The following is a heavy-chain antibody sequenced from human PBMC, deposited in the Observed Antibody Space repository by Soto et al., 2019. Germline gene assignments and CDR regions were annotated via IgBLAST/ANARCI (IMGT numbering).Heavy chain of an antibody. CDR2: IVTMYGTP. V-gene: IGHV1-69*01. CDR3: ARAVGVGAPSYGMDV. J-gene: IGHJ6*02. Sequence: QVQLEQSGAEVKKAGSSVRVSCQASGGTFRSYGISWVRQAPGQGLEWMGGIVTMYGTPNYAQRFLGRVTITAEQTTSTAYMELSSLRSEDTAVYYCARAVGVGAPSYGMDVWGQGTTVTVSS. D-gene: IGHD1-26*01. CDR1: GGTFRSYG.